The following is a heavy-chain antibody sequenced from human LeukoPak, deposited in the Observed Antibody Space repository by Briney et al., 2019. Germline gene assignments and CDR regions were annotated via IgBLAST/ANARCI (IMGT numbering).Heavy chain of an antibody. V-gene: IGHV4-59*01. CDR2: IRYNGNT. CDR1: GGSIIGYW. J-gene: IGHJ4*02. CDR3: ARGRELLWFGSPDY. Sequence: PSETLSLTYTVSGGSIIGYWWSWIRQPPGKGLEWIGNIRYNGNTYSNPSLKSRVTISVDTSKNQFSMKLSSVTAADTAVYYCARGRELLWFGSPDYWGQGTLVTVSS. D-gene: IGHD3-10*01.